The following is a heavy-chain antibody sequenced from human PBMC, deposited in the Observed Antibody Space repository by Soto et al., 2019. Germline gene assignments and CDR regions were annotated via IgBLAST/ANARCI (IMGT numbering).Heavy chain of an antibody. CDR1: GYIFTDYY. V-gene: IGHV1-2*04. CDR3: ARGPHVLRFLEWLSPPIDY. J-gene: IGHJ4*02. CDR2: INPNSGGT. D-gene: IGHD3-3*01. Sequence: ASVKVSCKASGYIFTDYYMHWVRQAPGQGLEWMGWINPNSGGTNYAQKFQGWVTMTRDTSISTAYMELSRLRSDDTAVYYCARGPHVLRFLEWLSPPIDYWGQGTLVTVSS.